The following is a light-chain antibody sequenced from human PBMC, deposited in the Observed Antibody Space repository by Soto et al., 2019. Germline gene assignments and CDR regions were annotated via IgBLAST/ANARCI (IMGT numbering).Light chain of an antibody. V-gene: IGLV2-14*03. CDR3: SSYTSSSTLV. Sequence: QSVLTQPASVSGSPGQSITISCTGTSSDVGGYPYVSWYQQHPGKAPKLMIYDVSNRPSGVSNRFSGSKSGNTASLTISGLQAEDEADYYCSSYTSSSTLVFGTGTKVTVL. CDR1: SSDVGGYPY. J-gene: IGLJ1*01. CDR2: DVS.